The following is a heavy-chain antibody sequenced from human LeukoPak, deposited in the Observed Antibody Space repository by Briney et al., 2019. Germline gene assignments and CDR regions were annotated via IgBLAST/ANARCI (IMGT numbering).Heavy chain of an antibody. V-gene: IGHV5-51*01. CDR2: IYPGDSDT. D-gene: IGHD6-19*01. CDR1: GYRFTSYW. Sequence: GESLKISCKGSGYRFTSYWIGWVRQMPGKGLEWMGIIYPGDSDTRYSPSFQGQVTISADKSISTAYLQWSSLKASDTAMYYCARRVAVAGTREEAFDIWGQGTMVTVSS. CDR3: ARRVAVAGTREEAFDI. J-gene: IGHJ3*02.